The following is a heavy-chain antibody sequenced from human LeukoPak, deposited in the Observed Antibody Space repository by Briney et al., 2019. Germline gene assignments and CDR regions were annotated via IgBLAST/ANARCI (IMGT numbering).Heavy chain of an antibody. CDR1: GGSISNYY. J-gene: IGHJ4*02. V-gene: IGHV4-59*01. CDR3: ARAGYSYATGYYFDY. Sequence: PSETLSLTCTVSGGSISNYYWTWIRLPPGKGLEWIGFIYYTGSTNYNPSLKSRVTISLDTTKNQFSLNLSSVTAADTAVYYWARAGYSYATGYYFDYWGQGTLVTVSS. CDR2: IYYTGST. D-gene: IGHD5-18*01.